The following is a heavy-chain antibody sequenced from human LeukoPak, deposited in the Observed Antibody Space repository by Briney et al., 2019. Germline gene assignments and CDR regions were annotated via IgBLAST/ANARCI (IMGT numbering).Heavy chain of an antibody. Sequence: GGSLRLSCAASGFTFSSYSMNWLRQAPGKGLEWLAVSSYDGSNTYYTDSVKGRFTISRDNSKSTLYLQMNSLRPEDTAVYYCAKDGQLGGSSWFTLYFDFWGQGTLVTVSS. J-gene: IGHJ4*02. CDR2: SSYDGSNT. CDR3: AKDGQLGGSSWFTLYFDF. D-gene: IGHD6-13*01. CDR1: GFTFSSYS. V-gene: IGHV3-30*18.